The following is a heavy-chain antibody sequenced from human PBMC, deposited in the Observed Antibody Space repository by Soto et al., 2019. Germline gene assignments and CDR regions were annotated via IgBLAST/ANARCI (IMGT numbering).Heavy chain of an antibody. CDR2: ISSDGSNK. J-gene: IGHJ4*02. D-gene: IGHD2-15*01. CDR1: GFTFSSYA. CDR3: ARAFSMVVVAPGY. Sequence: QVQLVESGGGVVQPGRSLRLSCAASGFTFSSYAMHWVRQAPGKGLEWVAVISSDGSNKYYADSVKGRFTNSRDNSKDTVYLHMNSLRAEDTPAYYCARAFSMVVVAPGYWGQGTLVTVSS. V-gene: IGHV3-30-3*01.